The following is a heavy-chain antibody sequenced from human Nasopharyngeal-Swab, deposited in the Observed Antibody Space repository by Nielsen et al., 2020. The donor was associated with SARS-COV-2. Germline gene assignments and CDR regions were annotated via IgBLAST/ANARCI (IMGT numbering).Heavy chain of an antibody. Sequence: GGSLRLSCAASGFTFSNAWMSGVRQAPGKGLEWVGRIKSKTDGGTTDYAAPVKGRFTISRDDSKNTLYLQMNSLKTEDTAVYYCTTSGYDSTSDAFDIWGQGTMVTVSS. D-gene: IGHD3-22*01. CDR1: GFTFSNAW. CDR2: IKSKTDGGTT. V-gene: IGHV3-15*01. CDR3: TTSGYDSTSDAFDI. J-gene: IGHJ3*02.